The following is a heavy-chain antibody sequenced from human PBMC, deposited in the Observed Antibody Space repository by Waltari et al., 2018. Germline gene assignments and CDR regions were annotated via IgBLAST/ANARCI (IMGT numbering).Heavy chain of an antibody. Sequence: EVQLVESGGVVVQPGGSLRLSCAASGFTLVDYAMHWVRQAPGKGLEWVSLISWEGSTTSYADSVKGRFTISRDNSKNSLYLQMNSLRAEDNALYYCAKDSRGYSGWVDYWGQGTLVTVSS. V-gene: IGHV3-43D*03. CDR3: AKDSRGYSGWVDY. J-gene: IGHJ4*02. CDR2: ISWEGSTT. CDR1: GFTLVDYA. D-gene: IGHD6-19*01.